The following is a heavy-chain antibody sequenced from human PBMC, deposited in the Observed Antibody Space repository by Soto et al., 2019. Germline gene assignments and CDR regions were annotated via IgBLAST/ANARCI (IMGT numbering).Heavy chain of an antibody. V-gene: IGHV4-31*03. D-gene: IGHD6-13*01. J-gene: IGHJ1*01. CDR1: GGSISSGGYC. CDR2: IYYSGST. Sequence: QVQLQESGPGLVKPSQTLSLTCTVSGGSISSGGYCWSWIRQHPGKGLEWIGYIYYSGSTYYNPSLKHRVTISLDTSKNQCSLKLSSVTAADTAVYYCASVRGVAAAGPEYFQHWGQGTLVTVSS. CDR3: ASVRGVAAAGPEYFQH.